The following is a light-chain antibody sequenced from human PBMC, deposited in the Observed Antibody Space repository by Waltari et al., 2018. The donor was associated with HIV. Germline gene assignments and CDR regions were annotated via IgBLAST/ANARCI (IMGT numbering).Light chain of an antibody. CDR1: SSDIGAYDS. V-gene: IGLV2-8*01. CDR2: EVS. CDR3: SSYGDNMRVL. Sequence: QSALTQPPSASGSLGQSVTISCTGSSSDIGAYDSVSWFQQHPNNAPKLLLYEVSKRTSGGLVRFSGSRSGETAFLSVSGLQPDDTAGYFCSSYGDNMRVLFGGGTNLTV. J-gene: IGLJ2*01.